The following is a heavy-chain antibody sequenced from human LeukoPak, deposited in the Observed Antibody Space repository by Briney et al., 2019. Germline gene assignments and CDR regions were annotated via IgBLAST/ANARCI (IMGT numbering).Heavy chain of an antibody. CDR3: ARVSSKTYCGGDCSLPYYYYYMDV. V-gene: IGHV4-59*01. J-gene: IGHJ6*03. CDR1: GFTFSSYG. CDR2: IYYSGST. D-gene: IGHD2-21*02. Sequence: GSLRLSCAASGFTFSSYGMSWVRQAPGKGLEWVGYIYYSGSTNYNPSLKSRVIISVDTSKNQFSLKLSSVTAADTAVYYCARVSSKTYCGGDCSLPYYYYYMDVWGKGTTVTISS.